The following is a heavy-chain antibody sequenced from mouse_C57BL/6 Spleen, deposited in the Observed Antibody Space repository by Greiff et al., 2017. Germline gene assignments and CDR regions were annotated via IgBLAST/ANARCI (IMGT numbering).Heavy chain of an antibody. CDR2: IDPNSGGT. Sequence: QVQLKQPGAELVKPGASVKLSCKASGYTFTSYWMHWVKQRPGRGLEWIGRIDPNSGGTKYNEKFKSKATLTVDKPSSTAYMRLSSLTSEDSAVYYCARGGTTVPYYYAMDYWGQGTSVTVSS. V-gene: IGHV1-72*01. CDR3: ARGGTTVPYYYAMDY. D-gene: IGHD1-1*01. CDR1: GYTFTSYW. J-gene: IGHJ4*01.